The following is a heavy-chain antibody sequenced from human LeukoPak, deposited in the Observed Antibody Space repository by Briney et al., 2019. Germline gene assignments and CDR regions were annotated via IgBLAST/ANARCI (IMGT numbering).Heavy chain of an antibody. V-gene: IGHV1-3*01. J-gene: IGHJ4*02. D-gene: IGHD2-2*01. CDR2: INAGNGNT. Sequence: ASVKVSCKASGYTFTSYAMHWVRQAPGQRLEWMGWINAGNGNTKYSQKFQGRVTITRDTSASTAYMELSSLRSEDTAVYYCARSVSSTSGFDYWGQGTLVTVSS. CDR1: GYTFTSYA. CDR3: ARSVSSTSGFDY.